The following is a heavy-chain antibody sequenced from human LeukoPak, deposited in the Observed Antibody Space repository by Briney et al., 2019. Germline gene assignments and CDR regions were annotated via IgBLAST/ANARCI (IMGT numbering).Heavy chain of an antibody. CDR1: GFTFSSFA. V-gene: IGHV3-23*01. Sequence: PGGSLRLSCAASGFTFSSFAMSWLRQAPGKGLERFSSISGSGESTYYADYVKGRFTVSRDNSKNTVNLQLNSLRAEDTAVYYCAKDAIGQYRPYYFDCWGQGTLVTVSS. CDR3: AKDAIGQYRPYYFDC. CDR2: ISGSGEST. J-gene: IGHJ4*02. D-gene: IGHD3-16*02.